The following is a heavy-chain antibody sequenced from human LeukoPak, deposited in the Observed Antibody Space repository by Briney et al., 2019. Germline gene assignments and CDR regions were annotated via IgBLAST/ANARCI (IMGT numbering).Heavy chain of an antibody. Sequence: GGSLRLSCAASGFTFSSYGMHWVRQAPGKGLECVAVISYDGINKYYADSVKSPFTISRDNSKNTLSLQMNRLRAEDTAVYYCAKGDNLLPYYGMDVWGQGTTVTVSS. CDR1: GFTFSSYG. CDR2: ISYDGINK. J-gene: IGHJ6*02. CDR3: AKGDNLLPYYGMDV. D-gene: IGHD1-14*01. V-gene: IGHV3-30*18.